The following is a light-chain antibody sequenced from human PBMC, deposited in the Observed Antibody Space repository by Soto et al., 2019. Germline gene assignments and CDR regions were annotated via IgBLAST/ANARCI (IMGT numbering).Light chain of an antibody. CDR2: GAS. J-gene: IGKJ4*01. V-gene: IGKV1-33*01. CDR3: QQYDNIILS. CDR1: QYIGNY. Sequence: IRLTQSPTSLSASVGDRVTITCPASQYIGNYLNWYQQKPGEAPRLLISGASNLEPGVPSRFSGGGSGADFTFIISSLQPEDVATYSCQQYDNIILSFGGGTKVEIK.